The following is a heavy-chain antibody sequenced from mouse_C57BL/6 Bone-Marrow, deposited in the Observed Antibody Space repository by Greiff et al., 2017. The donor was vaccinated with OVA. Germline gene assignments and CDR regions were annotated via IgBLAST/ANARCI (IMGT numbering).Heavy chain of an antibody. V-gene: IGHV1-7*01. D-gene: IGHD2-3*01. CDR3: AGLLLWFAY. CDR2: INPSSGYT. J-gene: IGHJ3*01. CDR1: GYTFTSYW. Sequence: VQRVESGAELAKPGASVKLSCKASGYTFTSYWMHWVKQRPGQGLEWIGYINPSSGYTKYNQKFKDKATLTADKSSSTAYMQLSSLTYEDSAVYYCAGLLLWFAYWGQGTLVTVSA.